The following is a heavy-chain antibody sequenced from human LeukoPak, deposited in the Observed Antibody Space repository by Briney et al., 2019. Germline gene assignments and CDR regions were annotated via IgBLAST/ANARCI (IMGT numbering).Heavy chain of an antibody. CDR3: ARHPLVVAATNYYYYDMDV. CDR2: IYYSGST. CDR1: GGSISSSSYY. D-gene: IGHD2-15*01. Sequence: SETLSLTCTVSGGSISSSSYYWGWIRQPPGKGLEWIGSIYYSGSTYYNPSLKSRVTISVDTSKNQFSLKLSSVTAADTAVYYCARHPLVVAATNYYYYDMDVWGQGTTVTVSS. J-gene: IGHJ6*02. V-gene: IGHV4-39*01.